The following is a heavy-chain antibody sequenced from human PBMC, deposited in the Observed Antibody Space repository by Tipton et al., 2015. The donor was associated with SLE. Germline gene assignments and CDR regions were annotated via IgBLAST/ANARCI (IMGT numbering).Heavy chain of an antibody. Sequence: TLSLTCTVSGGSISSYYWSWIRQPPGKGLEWIGSIYHSGSTYYNPSLKSRVTISVDTSKNQFSLKLSSVTAADTAVYYCARDVVGPFDYWGQGTLVTVSS. D-gene: IGHD2-21*01. J-gene: IGHJ4*02. V-gene: IGHV4-59*12. CDR1: GGSISSYY. CDR3: ARDVVGPFDY. CDR2: IYHSGST.